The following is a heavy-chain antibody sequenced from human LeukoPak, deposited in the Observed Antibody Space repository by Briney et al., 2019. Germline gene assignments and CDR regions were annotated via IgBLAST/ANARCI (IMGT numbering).Heavy chain of an antibody. Sequence: ASVKVSCKASGGTFSSYAISWVRQAPGQGLEWMGGIIPIFGTANYAQKFQGRVTIIADESTSTAYMELSSLRSEDTAVYYCARVYTAMVPAAFDIWGQGTMVTVSS. V-gene: IGHV1-69*13. CDR2: IIPIFGTA. D-gene: IGHD5-18*01. CDR3: ARVYTAMVPAAFDI. CDR1: GGTFSSYA. J-gene: IGHJ3*02.